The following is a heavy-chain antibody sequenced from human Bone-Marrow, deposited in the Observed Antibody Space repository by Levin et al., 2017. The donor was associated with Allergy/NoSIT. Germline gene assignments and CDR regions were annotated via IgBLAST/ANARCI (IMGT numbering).Heavy chain of an antibody. J-gene: IGHJ4*02. V-gene: IGHV3-53*01. CDR1: GFTVSSNY. Sequence: GGSLRLSCAASGFTVSSNYMSWVRQAPGRGLEWVSVIYSGDTTYYADSVKGRFTISRDNSKNTLYLQMNSLRAEDTAVYYCARDTTLDYWGQGTLVTVSS. CDR3: ARDTTLDY. D-gene: IGHD1-14*01. CDR2: IYSGDTT.